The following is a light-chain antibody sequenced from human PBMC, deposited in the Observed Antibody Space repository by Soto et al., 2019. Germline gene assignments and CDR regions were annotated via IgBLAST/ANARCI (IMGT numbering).Light chain of an antibody. CDR1: QSISSY. CDR3: QQSYSTPGT. J-gene: IGKJ1*01. CDR2: AAS. V-gene: IGKV1-39*01. Sequence: DIQMTQSPSSLSASVGDRVTITCRASQSISSYLNWYQQKPGKAPKLLIYAASSLQSGVPSRFSGSGSGTDFTLTISSLQPEDFATYYCQQSYSTPGTFGQGTKVEFK.